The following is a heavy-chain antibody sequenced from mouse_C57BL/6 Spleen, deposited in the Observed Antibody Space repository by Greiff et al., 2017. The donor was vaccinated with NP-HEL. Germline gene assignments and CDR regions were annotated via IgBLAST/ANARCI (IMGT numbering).Heavy chain of an antibody. CDR1: GYTFTDHT. Sequence: QVQLQQSDAELVKPGASVKISCTVSGYTFTDHTIHWMKQRPEQGLEWIGYIYPRDGSTKYIEKFKGKATLTVDTSSSTAYMKLSSLTSEDSAVYYCARGGDYFDYWGQGTTLTVSS. V-gene: IGHV1-78*01. CDR3: ARGGDYFDY. J-gene: IGHJ2*01. CDR2: IYPRDGST.